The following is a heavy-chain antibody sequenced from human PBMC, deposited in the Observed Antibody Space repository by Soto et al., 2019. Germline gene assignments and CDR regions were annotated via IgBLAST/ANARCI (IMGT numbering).Heavy chain of an antibody. CDR1: GGSISSYY. Sequence: PSETLSLTCTVSGGSISSYYWSWIRQPPGKGLEWIGYIYYSGSTNYNPSLKSRVTISVDTSKNQFSLKLSSVTAADTAVYYCARGGGYSYGYRQPRYYYGMDVWGQGTTVTVSS. CDR3: ARGGGYSYGYRQPRYYYGMDV. D-gene: IGHD5-18*01. V-gene: IGHV4-59*12. J-gene: IGHJ6*02. CDR2: IYYSGST.